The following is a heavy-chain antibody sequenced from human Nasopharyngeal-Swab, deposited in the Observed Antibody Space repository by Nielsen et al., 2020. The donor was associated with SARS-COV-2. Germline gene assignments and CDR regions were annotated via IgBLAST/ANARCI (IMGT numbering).Heavy chain of an antibody. CDR2: ISSSGSTI. D-gene: IGHD4-17*01. Sequence: GESLKISCAAPGFTFSDYYMSWVRQAPGKGLEWVSYISSSGSTIYYADSVKGRFTISRDNAKNSLYLQMKSLRAEDTAVYYCARGSYGDKDAFDIWGQGTMVTVSS. V-gene: IGHV3-11*01. CDR1: GFTFSDYY. CDR3: ARGSYGDKDAFDI. J-gene: IGHJ3*02.